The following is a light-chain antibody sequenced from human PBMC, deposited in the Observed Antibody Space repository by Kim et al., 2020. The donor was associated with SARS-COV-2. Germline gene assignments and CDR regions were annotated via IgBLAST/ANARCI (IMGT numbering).Light chain of an antibody. V-gene: IGLV3-1*01. CDR2: QDT. J-gene: IGLJ2*01. CDR1: ELGNKY. Sequence: SYELTQPPSVSVSPGQTASITCSGDELGNKYACWYQQKPGQSPVLVIYQDTKRPSGIPERFSGSNSGNTATLTISGTQATDEGDYYCQAWDSSTVVFGGG. CDR3: QAWDSSTVV.